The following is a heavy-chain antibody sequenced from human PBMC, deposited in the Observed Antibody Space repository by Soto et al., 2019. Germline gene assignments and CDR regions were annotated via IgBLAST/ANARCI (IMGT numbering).Heavy chain of an antibody. Sequence: ASVKVSCKAAGYTFSTYTMNWVRQAPGQSLEWMGWINAGSGNTKYSQNFQGRVSITRDISASTVYMELTGLKSEDTAVYYCARDTETLGPRANDALDIWGQGTMVTVSS. V-gene: IGHV1-3*01. CDR3: ARDTETLGPRANDALDI. J-gene: IGHJ3*02. CDR2: INAGSGNT. D-gene: IGHD3-3*02. CDR1: GYTFSTYT.